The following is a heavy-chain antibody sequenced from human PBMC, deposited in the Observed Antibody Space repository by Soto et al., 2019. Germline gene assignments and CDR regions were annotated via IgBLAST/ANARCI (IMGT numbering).Heavy chain of an antibody. CDR3: ARGSYNWNYVGWFDP. CDR2: IYYSGST. D-gene: IGHD1-7*01. CDR1: GGSISSGGYY. V-gene: IGHV4-31*03. J-gene: IGHJ5*02. Sequence: SETLSLTCTVSGGSISSGGYYWSWIRQHPGKGLEWIGYIYYSGSTYYNPSLKSRVTISVDTSKNQFSLKLSSVTAADTAVYYCARGSYNWNYVGWFDPWGQGTLVTVSS.